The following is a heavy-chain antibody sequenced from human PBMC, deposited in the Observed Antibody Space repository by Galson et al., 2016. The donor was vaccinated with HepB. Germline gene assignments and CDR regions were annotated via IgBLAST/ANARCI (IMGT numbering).Heavy chain of an antibody. V-gene: IGHV5-10-1*01. J-gene: IGHJ5*02. CDR1: GYKFTSCW. CDR3: ARQPTPSMIRGIISNWFDP. CDR2: IDPSDSYT. D-gene: IGHD3-10*01. Sequence: QSGAEVKKPGESLRISCKGSGYKFTSCWISWVRQMPGKGLEWMGRIDPSDSYTKYSPSFEGHVTISADKSISTAYSEWSSLKASDTAMYYCARQPTPSMIRGIISNWFDPWGQGTLVTVSS.